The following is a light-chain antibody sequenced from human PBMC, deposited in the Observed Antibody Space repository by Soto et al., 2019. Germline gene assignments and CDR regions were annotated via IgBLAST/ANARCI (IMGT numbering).Light chain of an antibody. Sequence: DIILTQSPAIVSVSPGERATLSCRASRSVSTNLAWYQHKHGQAPRLLIYGASTRVTDIPARFSGSGSGTDFTLTISSLEPEDFAVYYCQQRTNWPLTFGGGTKVEIK. CDR1: RSVSTN. V-gene: IGKV3-11*01. CDR3: QQRTNWPLT. J-gene: IGKJ4*01. CDR2: GAS.